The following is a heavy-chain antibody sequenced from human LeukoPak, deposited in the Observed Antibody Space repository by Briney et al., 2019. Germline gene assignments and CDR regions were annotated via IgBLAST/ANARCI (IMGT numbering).Heavy chain of an antibody. V-gene: IGHV4-31*03. J-gene: IGHJ4*02. Sequence: SETLSLTCTVSGGSISSGGYYWSWIRQHPGKGLEWIGYIYYSGSTYYNPSLKSRVTISVDTSKNQFSLKLSSVTAADTAVYYCARGPITEYSILHGDYWGQGTLSPSPQ. CDR1: GGSISSGGYY. CDR3: ARGPITEYSILHGDY. CDR2: IYYSGST. D-gene: IGHD6-6*01.